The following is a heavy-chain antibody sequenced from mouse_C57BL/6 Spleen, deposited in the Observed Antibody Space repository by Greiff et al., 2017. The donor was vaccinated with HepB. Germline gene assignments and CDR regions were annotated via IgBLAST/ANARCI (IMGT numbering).Heavy chain of an antibody. J-gene: IGHJ3*01. CDR3: TRDEEGNYGGLFAY. CDR1: GFTFSSYA. D-gene: IGHD2-1*01. Sequence: EVQLVESGEGLVKPGGSLKLSCAASGFTFSSYAMSWVRQTPEKRLEWVAYISSGGDYIYYADTVKGRFTISRDNARNTLYLQMSSLKSEDTAMYYCTRDEEGNYGGLFAYWGQGTLVTVSA. V-gene: IGHV5-9-1*02. CDR2: ISSGGDYI.